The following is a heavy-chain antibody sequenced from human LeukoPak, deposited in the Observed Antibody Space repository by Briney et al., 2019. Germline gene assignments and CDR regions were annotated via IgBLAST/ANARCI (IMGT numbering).Heavy chain of an antibody. V-gene: IGHV3-48*04. J-gene: IGHJ4*02. CDR2: ISSSGSTI. CDR3: AKPRAVVVAASFDY. D-gene: IGHD2-15*01. CDR1: GFTFSSYS. Sequence: GGSLRLSCAASGFTFSSYSMNWIRQAPGKGLEWVSHISSSGSTITYADSVKGRFTVSRVNTKNSLYLQMNSLRAEDTAVYYCAKPRAVVVAASFDYWGQGTLVTVSS.